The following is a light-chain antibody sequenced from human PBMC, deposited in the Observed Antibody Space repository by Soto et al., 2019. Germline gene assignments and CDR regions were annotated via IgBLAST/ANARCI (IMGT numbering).Light chain of an antibody. CDR3: AAWVDSLNGYV. Sequence: QSVLTQPPSASGTPGQRVTISCSGSSSNIGSNTVNWYQQLPGTAPRVLIYSNNQRPSGVPDRFSGSKSGTSASLAISGLQSEDEADYYCAAWVDSLNGYVLGTGNKLTVL. V-gene: IGLV1-44*01. CDR2: SNN. CDR1: SSNIGSNT. J-gene: IGLJ1*01.